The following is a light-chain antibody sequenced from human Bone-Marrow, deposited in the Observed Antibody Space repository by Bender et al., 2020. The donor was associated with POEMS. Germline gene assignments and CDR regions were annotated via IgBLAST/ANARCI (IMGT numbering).Light chain of an antibody. Sequence: QSALTQPRSVSGSPGQSVTISCTGSSNDVGGYNWVSWYQQHPGKPPKLLIYDVSTRPSGVPDRFSGSKSGNTASLTVSRLQAEDEADYYCTSYSDSASANWLFGGGTKLTV. CDR2: DVS. CDR3: TSYSDSASANWL. J-gene: IGLJ3*02. V-gene: IGLV2-11*01. CDR1: SNDVGGYNW.